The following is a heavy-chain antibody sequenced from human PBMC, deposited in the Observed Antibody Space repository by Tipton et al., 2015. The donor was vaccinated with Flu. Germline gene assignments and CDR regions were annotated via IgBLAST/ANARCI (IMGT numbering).Heavy chain of an antibody. D-gene: IGHD4/OR15-4a*01. Sequence: SLRLSCIGSGFTFSSYWMTWVRQAPGKGLEWVANIKQDGSVMYYVDSVKGRFTISRDNAKNTLYPQMYSLRTEDTAVYYCARDVPNTSAAYDVWGQGTMVTVSS. CDR1: GFTFSSYW. CDR2: IKQDGSVM. J-gene: IGHJ3*01. V-gene: IGHV3-7*01. CDR3: ARDVPNTSAAYDV.